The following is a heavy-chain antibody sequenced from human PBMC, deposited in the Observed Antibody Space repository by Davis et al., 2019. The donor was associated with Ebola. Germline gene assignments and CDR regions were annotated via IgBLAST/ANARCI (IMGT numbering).Heavy chain of an antibody. Sequence: GESLKISCAASGFTFSSYWMSWVRQAPGKGLEWVANIKQDGSEKYYVDSVKGRFTISRDNAKNSLYLQMNSLRAEDTAVYYCARFPGTVTTFYIDYWGQGTLVTVSS. CDR1: GFTFSSYW. V-gene: IGHV3-7*01. CDR2: IKQDGSEK. CDR3: ARFPGTVTTFYIDY. D-gene: IGHD4-17*01. J-gene: IGHJ4*02.